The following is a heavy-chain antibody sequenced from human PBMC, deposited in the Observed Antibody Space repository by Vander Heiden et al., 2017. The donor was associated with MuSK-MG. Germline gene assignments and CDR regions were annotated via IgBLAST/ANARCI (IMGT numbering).Heavy chain of an antibody. Sequence: EVQLVESGGGLVQPGGSLRLSCAASGFTFSSYAMSWVRQAPGKGLEWVSAISGSGGSTYDADSVKGRFTIARDNAKNTLYMQMKRMRAEDTAVYYVASRVKNGPGDYWGQGTMVTVYS. CDR3: ASRVKNGPGDY. V-gene: IGHV3-23*04. D-gene: IGHD2-21*01. CDR1: GFTFSSYA. CDR2: ISGSGGST. J-gene: IGHJ4*02.